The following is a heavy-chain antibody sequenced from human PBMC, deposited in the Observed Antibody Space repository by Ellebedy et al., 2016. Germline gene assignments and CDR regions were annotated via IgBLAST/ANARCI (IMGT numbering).Heavy chain of an antibody. J-gene: IGHJ3*01. CDR3: ARDSSVWAFDF. Sequence: ASVKVSXXASGYTFTDYYINWVRQAPGQGLEWMGRINPNSGGPNYAQKFQGRVTMTRDTSISTAYMELNRLTSDDTAVYYCARDSSVWAFDFWGQGTVVSVSS. V-gene: IGHV1-2*06. CDR1: GYTFTDYY. D-gene: IGHD2-21*01. CDR2: INPNSGGP.